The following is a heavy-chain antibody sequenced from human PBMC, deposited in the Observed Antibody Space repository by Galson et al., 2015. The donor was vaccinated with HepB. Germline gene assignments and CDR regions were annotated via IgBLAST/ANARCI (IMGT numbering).Heavy chain of an antibody. D-gene: IGHD3-10*01. CDR3: AKGQESYYSAGNTTLNY. J-gene: IGHJ4*02. V-gene: IGHV3-23*01. Sequence: SLRLSCAASGFTFSNYAMGWVRQAPGKGLEWVSAISGSGSGTYYADSVKGEFTISRDNSKNTLYLQMNSLRAEDTAVHYWAKGQESYYSAGNTTLNYWGQGALVTAST. CDR1: GFTFSNYA. CDR2: ISGSGSGT.